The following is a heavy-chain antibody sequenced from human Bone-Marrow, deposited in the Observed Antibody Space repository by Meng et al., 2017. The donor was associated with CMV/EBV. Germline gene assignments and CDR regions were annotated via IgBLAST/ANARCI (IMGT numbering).Heavy chain of an antibody. CDR1: GGSISSYY. CDR3: ARYPATERGGDHFDY. Sequence: GSLRLSCNVSGGSISSYYWSWIRQPPGKGLEWIGFMNSGGSANYNASLRSRFTISVDMSRNQFSLRLSSVTAADTAVYYCARYPATERGGDHFDYWGQGIRVTVSS. J-gene: IGHJ4*02. D-gene: IGHD1-1*01. V-gene: IGHV4-59*01. CDR2: MNSGGSA.